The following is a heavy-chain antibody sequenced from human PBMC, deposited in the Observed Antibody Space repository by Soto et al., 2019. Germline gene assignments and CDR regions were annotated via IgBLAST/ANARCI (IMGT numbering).Heavy chain of an antibody. J-gene: IGHJ6*02. D-gene: IGHD3-22*01. Sequence: SVKVSCKASGGTFSSYAISWVRQAPGQGLEWMGGIIPIFGTANYAQKFQGRVTITADKSTSTAYMELSSLRSEDTAVYYWARGKGYSDYYGMDVWGQGTTVTVSS. CDR3: ARGKGYSDYYGMDV. CDR2: IIPIFGTA. V-gene: IGHV1-69*06. CDR1: GGTFSSYA.